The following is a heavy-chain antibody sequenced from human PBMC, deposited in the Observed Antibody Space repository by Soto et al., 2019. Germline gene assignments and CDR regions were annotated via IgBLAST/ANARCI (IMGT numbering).Heavy chain of an antibody. CDR1: GYTFTSYG. CDR3: ARDPNDSSAYYHHYYYGMDV. CDR2: INAGNGNT. J-gene: IGHJ6*02. D-gene: IGHD3-22*01. V-gene: IGHV1-3*01. Sequence: ASVTVSCTASGYTFTSYGIRWVRQAPGQRLEWTGWINAGNGNTKYSEKFQGRVTITRDTSASTAYLELSSLRSEDTAVYYCARDPNDSSAYYHHYYYGMDVWGQGTTVTVSS.